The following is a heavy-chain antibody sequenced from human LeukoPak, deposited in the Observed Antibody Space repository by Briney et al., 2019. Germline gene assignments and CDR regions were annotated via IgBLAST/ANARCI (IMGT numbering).Heavy chain of an antibody. CDR1: GFTFSSYA. CDR3: AKDGWLYGAGTYFDY. D-gene: IGHD4-17*01. J-gene: IGHJ4*02. CDR2: ISGSGGST. V-gene: IGHV3-23*01. Sequence: GGSLRLSCAASGFTFSSYAMSWVRQAPGKGLEWVSAISGSGGSTYYADSVKGRFTISRDNSKNTLYLQMNSLRAEDTAVYYCAKDGWLYGAGTYFDYWGQGTLVTVSS.